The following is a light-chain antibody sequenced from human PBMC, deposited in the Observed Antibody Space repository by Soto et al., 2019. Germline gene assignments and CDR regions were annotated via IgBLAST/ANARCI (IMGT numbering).Light chain of an antibody. CDR2: EAS. J-gene: IGKJ4*01. CDR1: QDIGTD. V-gene: IGKV1-17*01. Sequence: DIQMTHSPSSLSASVADRVTITCSASQDIGTDLGWYQQKPGKAPERLIYEASVLQSGVPSRFSGSGSGTEFTLTVSSLQPEDFATYYCVQHYSYPLTFGGGTKVDIK. CDR3: VQHYSYPLT.